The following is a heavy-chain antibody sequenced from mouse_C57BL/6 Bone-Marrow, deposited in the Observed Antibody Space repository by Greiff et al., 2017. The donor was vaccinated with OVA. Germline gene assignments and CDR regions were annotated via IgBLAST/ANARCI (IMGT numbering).Heavy chain of an antibody. CDR1: GYTFTSYW. D-gene: IGHD3-1*01. V-gene: IGHV1-59*01. CDR2: IDPSDSYT. J-gene: IGHJ2*01. CDR3: ARTGRGYFDY. Sequence: QVQLQQPGAELVRPGTSVKLSCKASGYTFTSYWMHWVKQRPGQGLEWIGVIDPSDSYTNYNQKFKGKATLTVDTSSSTAYMQLSSLTSEDSAVYYCARTGRGYFDYWGKGTTLTVSS.